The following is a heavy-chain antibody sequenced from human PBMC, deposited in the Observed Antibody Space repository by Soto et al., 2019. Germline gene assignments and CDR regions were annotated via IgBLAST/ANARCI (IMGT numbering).Heavy chain of an antibody. D-gene: IGHD4-17*01. J-gene: IGHJ6*03. V-gene: IGHV3-9*01. CDR1: GFTFDDYA. CDR3: AKADYGDPGWDYYYMDV. Sequence: GGSLRLSCAASGFTFDDYAMHWVRQAPGKGLEWVSGISWNSGSIGYADSVKGRFTISRDNAKNSLYLQMNSLRAEDTALYYCAKADYGDPGWDYYYMDVWGKGTTVTVSS. CDR2: ISWNSGSI.